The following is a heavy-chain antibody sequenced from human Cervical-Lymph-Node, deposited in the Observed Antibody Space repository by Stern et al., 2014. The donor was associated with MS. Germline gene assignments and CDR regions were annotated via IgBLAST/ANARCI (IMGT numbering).Heavy chain of an antibody. D-gene: IGHD3-10*01. Sequence: QLQLQESGPGLVKPSETLSLTCTVSGDSVSSGNCFWSWLRQPPGKGLEWIGYIYYTGSTNYNPSLKSRVTISSDTSKNQFSLKLSSVTAADTAVYYCARASAYYYGMDVWGQGTPVTVSS. CDR2: IYYTGST. CDR3: ARASAYYYGMDV. V-gene: IGHV4-61*01. CDR1: GDSVSSGNCF. J-gene: IGHJ6*02.